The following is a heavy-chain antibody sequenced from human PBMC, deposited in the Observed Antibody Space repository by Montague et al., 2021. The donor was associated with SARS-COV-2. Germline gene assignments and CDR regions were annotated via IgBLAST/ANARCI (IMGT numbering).Heavy chain of an antibody. Sequence: SLRLSCAASGFTFSSYAMHWVRQAPGKGLEWVAVTSYDGSNKYYADSVKGRFTISRDNSKNTLYMQMNSLRVEDTAVYYCARPLVATIKDIYYYGMDVWGQGTTVTVSS. J-gene: IGHJ6*02. CDR3: ARPLVATIKDIYYYGMDV. D-gene: IGHD5-12*01. CDR2: TSYDGSNK. CDR1: GFTFSSYA. V-gene: IGHV3-30-3*01.